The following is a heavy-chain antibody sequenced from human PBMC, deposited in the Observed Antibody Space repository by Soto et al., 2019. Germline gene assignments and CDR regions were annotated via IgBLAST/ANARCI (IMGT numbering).Heavy chain of an antibody. V-gene: IGHV1-18*01. J-gene: IGHJ6*02. Sequence: ASVKVSCKASGYTFTSYGISWVRQAPGQGLEWMGWISAYNDNTNYAQKLQGRVTMTTDTSTSTAYMELRSLRSDDTAVYYCARDPPKRGERYCSGGSCYSPYYYYYGMDVWGQGTTVTVSS. CDR1: GYTFTSYG. CDR3: ARDPPKRGERYCSGGSCYSPYYYYYGMDV. CDR2: ISAYNDNT. D-gene: IGHD2-15*01.